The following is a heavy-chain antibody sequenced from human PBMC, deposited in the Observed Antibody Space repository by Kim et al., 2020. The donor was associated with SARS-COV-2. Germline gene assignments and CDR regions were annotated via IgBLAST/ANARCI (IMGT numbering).Heavy chain of an antibody. CDR1: GGTFSSYA. Sequence: SVKVSCKASGGTFSSYAISWVRQAPGQGLEWMGGIIPIFGTANYAQKFQGRVTITADESTSTAYMELSSLRSEDTAVYYCARVLGYCSSTSCPSDYWGQGTLVTVSS. CDR3: ARVLGYCSSTSCPSDY. J-gene: IGHJ4*02. V-gene: IGHV1-69*13. D-gene: IGHD2-2*01. CDR2: IIPIFGTA.